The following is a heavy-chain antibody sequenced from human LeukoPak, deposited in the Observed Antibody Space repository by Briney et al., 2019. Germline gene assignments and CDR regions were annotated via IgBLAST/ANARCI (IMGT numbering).Heavy chain of an antibody. CDR1: GFTLSSYA. V-gene: IGHV3-23*01. CDR2: TSGSGGST. Sequence: GGSLRLSRAASGFTLSSYAMSWVRQAPGKGLEWVSATSGSGGSTYYADSVKGRFTISRDNSKNTLYLQTNSLRAEDTAVYYCAKGRLSGVVVAGYGMDVWGQGTTITVSS. CDR3: AKGRLSGVVVAGYGMDV. D-gene: IGHD6-19*01. J-gene: IGHJ6*02.